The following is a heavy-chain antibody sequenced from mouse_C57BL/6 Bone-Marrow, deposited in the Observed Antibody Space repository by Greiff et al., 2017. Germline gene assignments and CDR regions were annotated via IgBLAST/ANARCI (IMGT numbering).Heavy chain of an antibody. J-gene: IGHJ1*03. CDR2: FNYDGSST. V-gene: IGHV5-16*01. CDR1: GFTFSDYY. D-gene: IGHD1-1*01. Sequence: EVQVVESEGGLVQPGSSMKLSCTASGFTFSDYYMAWVRQVPEKGLEWVANFNYDGSSTYYLDSLKSRFIISRDNAKNILYLQMSSLKSEDTATYDCARDPYYYGSSYWYFDVWGTGTTVTVSS. CDR3: ARDPYYYGSSYWYFDV.